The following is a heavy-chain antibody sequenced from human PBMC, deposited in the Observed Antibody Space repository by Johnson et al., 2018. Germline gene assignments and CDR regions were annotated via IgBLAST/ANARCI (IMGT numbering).Heavy chain of an antibody. D-gene: IGHD1-1*01. CDR1: GFTFSSYW. Sequence: VQLVESGGGLEQPGGSLRLSCAASGFTFSSYWMHWVRHAPGKGLVWVSRINSDGSSPSYADSVKGRFTISRNNAKNTLYLQMNSLVAGDTAVYYCARAGWHDDVGKVSYYYYYMDVWGKGTTVTVSS. J-gene: IGHJ6*03. V-gene: IGHV3-74*02. CDR3: ARAGWHDDVGKVSYYYYYMDV. CDR2: INSDGSSP.